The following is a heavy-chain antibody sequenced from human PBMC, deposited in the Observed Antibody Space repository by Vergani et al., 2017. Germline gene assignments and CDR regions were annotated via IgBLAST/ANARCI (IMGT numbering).Heavy chain of an antibody. CDR1: EYSFGKYW. J-gene: IGHJ4*02. D-gene: IGHD1-1*01. V-gene: IGHV5-51*01. CDR3: ARHTTYTDS. Sequence: EVELVQSGPEMRKPGESLKISCKGSEYSFGKYWIGWVRQMPGKGLEWMGIIYPADSDTRYSPSFQGQVTISADKSISTACLQWDSLKASDTALYYCARHTTYTDSWGQGTLVTVSS. CDR2: IYPADSDT.